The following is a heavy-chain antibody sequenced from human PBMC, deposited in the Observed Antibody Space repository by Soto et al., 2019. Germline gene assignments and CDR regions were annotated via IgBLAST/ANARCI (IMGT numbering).Heavy chain of an antibody. CDR1: GFTLSSYW. D-gene: IGHD3-3*01. CDR3: GRFPRFWGWLLKGLVYNYYMDV. J-gene: IGHJ6*03. V-gene: IGHV3-7*01. Sequence: GGSLRLSCAASGFTLSSYWMSWVRQAPGNGLEWVANIKQDGSEKYYVDSVKGRFTISRDNAKNSLYLQMDSLRAEDTAVYYRGRFPRFWGWLLKGLVYNYYMDVGGKGTRVPFSS. CDR2: IKQDGSEK.